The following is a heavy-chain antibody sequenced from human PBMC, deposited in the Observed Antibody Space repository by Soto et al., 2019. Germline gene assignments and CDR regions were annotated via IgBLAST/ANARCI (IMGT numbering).Heavy chain of an antibody. V-gene: IGHV3-74*01. Sequence: MQMVESGEGSVQRGGSLRLSCAAPGFPLSHYGMHGVRQTPGKGLVWVSRINPAGTITNYADSVEGRFTISRDNADSALFLQMNSLSAEDTAIYYCTSDTFGLRDTWGQGTLVTVSS. D-gene: IGHD3-16*01. CDR1: GFPLSHYG. CDR2: INPAGTIT. CDR3: TSDTFGLRDT. J-gene: IGHJ5*02.